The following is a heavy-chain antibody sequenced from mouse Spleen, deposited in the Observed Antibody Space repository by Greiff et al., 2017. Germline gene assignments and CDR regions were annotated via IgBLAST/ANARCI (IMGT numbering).Heavy chain of an antibody. V-gene: IGHV5-9-1*01. CDR2: ISSGGSYT. CDR3: ARGDRYDEGFAY. J-gene: IGHJ3*01. Sequence: DVKLVESGGGLVKPGGSLKLSCAASGFTFSSYAMSWVRQTPEKRLEWVATISSGGSYTYYPDSVKGRFTISRDNAKNTLYLQMSSLRSEDTAMYYCARGDRYDEGFAYWGQGTLVTVSA. D-gene: IGHD2-14*01. CDR1: GFTFSSYA.